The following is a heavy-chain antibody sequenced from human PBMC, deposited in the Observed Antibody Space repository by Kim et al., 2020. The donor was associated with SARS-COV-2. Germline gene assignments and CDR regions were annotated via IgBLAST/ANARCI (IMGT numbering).Heavy chain of an antibody. D-gene: IGHD2-2*01. V-gene: IGHV4-59*13. CDR1: GGYMSSYY. J-gene: IGHJ2*01. CDR3: ARVGYCSSPSCYSGYFDL. Sequence: SETLSLTCTVSGGYMSSYYWSWIRQPPGKGLECIGYIYYTGYTRYNPSLKSRVTISVDTSKNQFSLKLNSVAPADTAVYYCARVGYCSSPSCYSGYFDLWDRGTLVTVSS. CDR2: IYYTGYT.